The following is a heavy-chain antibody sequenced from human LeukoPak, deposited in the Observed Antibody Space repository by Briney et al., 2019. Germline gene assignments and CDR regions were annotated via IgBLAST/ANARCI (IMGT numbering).Heavy chain of an antibody. J-gene: IGHJ4*02. CDR2: IYDSGST. D-gene: IGHD1-26*01. CDR1: GGSVSNYY. CDR3: ARGHIVGATYDY. Sequence: PSETLSLTCTVSGGSVSNYYWSWIRQPPGKGLEWIGSIYDSGSTYYNPSLKSRVTISVDTSKNQFSLKLSSVTAADTAVYYCARGHIVGATYDYWGQGTLVTVSS. V-gene: IGHV4-59*02.